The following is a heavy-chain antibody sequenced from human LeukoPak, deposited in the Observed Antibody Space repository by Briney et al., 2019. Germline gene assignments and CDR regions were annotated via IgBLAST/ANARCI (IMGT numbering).Heavy chain of an antibody. CDR2: INHSGST. J-gene: IGHJ6*03. V-gene: IGHV4-34*01. CDR3: ARGRSGGYYYYYYYMDV. D-gene: IGHD2-15*01. CDR1: GGSFSGYY. Sequence: SETLSLTCAVYGGSFSGYYWSWIRQPPGKGLEWFGEINHSGSTNYNPSLKSRVTISVDTSKNQFSLKLSSVTAADTAVYYCARGRSGGYYYYYYYMDVWGKGTTVTVSS.